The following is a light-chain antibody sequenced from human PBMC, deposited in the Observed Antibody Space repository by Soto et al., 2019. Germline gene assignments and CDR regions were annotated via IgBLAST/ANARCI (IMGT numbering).Light chain of an antibody. CDR2: ATS. CDR1: QSIGIY. Sequence: DIQMTQSPSSLSASVGDRVTITCRTSQSIGIYFNWYQQKPGKAPNLLIYATSNLQSGVPSRFSGSGSGTDFTLTIISLQPDDFATYYCQQSDRTPYTFGQGTKLEI. V-gene: IGKV1-39*01. CDR3: QQSDRTPYT. J-gene: IGKJ2*01.